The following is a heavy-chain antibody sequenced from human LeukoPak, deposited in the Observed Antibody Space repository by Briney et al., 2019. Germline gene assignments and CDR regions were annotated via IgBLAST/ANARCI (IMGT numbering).Heavy chain of an antibody. D-gene: IGHD6-6*01. CDR1: GFTFKSYA. CDR2: INTNGANT. CDR3: VKGLDYSSSQMDS. V-gene: IGHV3-64*05. Sequence: TGGSLRLSCSASGFTFKSYAMHWVRQAPGKGLEYVSSINTNGANTYYADSVKGRFTISRDNSRNTVYVQMNSPTPEDTAVYYCVKGLDYSSSQMDSWGQGTQVTVSS. J-gene: IGHJ4*02.